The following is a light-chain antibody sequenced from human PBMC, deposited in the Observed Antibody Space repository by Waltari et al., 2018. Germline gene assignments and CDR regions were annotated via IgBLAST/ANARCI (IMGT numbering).Light chain of an antibody. CDR3: QVWDSRSDHPV. V-gene: IGLV3-21*01. CDR2: GDR. J-gene: IGLJ3*02. Sequence: SYVLTQPPSVSVAPGKTARITCGGNNIGGKSVHWYQQKPGQAPVMVIYGDRDRPSGIPERFSGSNSANTPTLTISRVEVGDEADYYCQVWDSRSDHPVF. CDR1: NIGGKS.